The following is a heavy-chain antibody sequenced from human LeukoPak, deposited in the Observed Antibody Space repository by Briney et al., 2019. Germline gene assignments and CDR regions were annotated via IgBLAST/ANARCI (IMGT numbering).Heavy chain of an antibody. V-gene: IGHV4-4*07. J-gene: IGHJ3*01. Sequence: SETLSLTCTVSGGSISTYYWSLIRQPAGKGLEWFGRIYASGNTNYNPALKTRVTMSLDTSKNQFSLRLTSVTAADTAVYYCAREYSSSSGKNAFDVWGQGTMVTVSS. CDR2: IYASGNT. CDR3: AREYSSSSGKNAFDV. D-gene: IGHD6-6*01. CDR1: GGSISTYY.